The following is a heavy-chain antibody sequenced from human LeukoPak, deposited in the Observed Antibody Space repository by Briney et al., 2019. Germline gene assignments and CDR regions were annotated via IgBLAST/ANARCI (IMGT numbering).Heavy chain of an antibody. CDR1: GGSISSYY. J-gene: IGHJ5*02. Sequence: SETLSLTCTVSGGSISSYYWSWIRQPPGKGLEWIGYIYYSGSTNYNPSLKSRVTISVDTSKNQFSLKLSSVTAADTAVYYCARGFCSSTSCYSPWGQGTLVTVSS. D-gene: IGHD2-2*01. V-gene: IGHV4-59*01. CDR2: IYYSGST. CDR3: ARGFCSSTSCYSP.